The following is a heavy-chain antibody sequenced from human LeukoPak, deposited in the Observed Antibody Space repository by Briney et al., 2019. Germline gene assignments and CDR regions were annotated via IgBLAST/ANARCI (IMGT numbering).Heavy chain of an antibody. CDR2: ITNRGDGT. V-gene: IGHV3-23*01. D-gene: IGHD6-19*01. CDR3: AKDARRTSGWYYFDS. J-gene: IGHJ4*02. Sequence: GGSLRLSCTASGFTFSNFDMGWVRQAPGKGLEWVSAITNRGDGTYFADSVKGRVTISRDNSKDTLYLQLNSLRADDTAVYYCAKDARRTSGWYYFDSWGQGTPVTVSS. CDR1: GFTFSNFD.